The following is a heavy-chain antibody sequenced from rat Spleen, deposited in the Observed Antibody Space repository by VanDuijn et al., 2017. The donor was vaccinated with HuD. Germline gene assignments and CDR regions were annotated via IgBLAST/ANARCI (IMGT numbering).Heavy chain of an antibody. CDR1: GFIFGDYY. Sequence: EVQLVESGGGLVQPGRSLKLSCAASGFIFGDYYMAWVRQAPTKGLEWVASISYDGGTTYYRDSVKGRFTISRDNAKSTLYLQMDSLRSEDTATYYCATRGWLWGFAYWGQGTLVTVSS. V-gene: IGHV5-20*01. J-gene: IGHJ3*01. CDR2: ISYDGGTT. CDR3: ATRGWLWGFAY. D-gene: IGHD1-12*03.